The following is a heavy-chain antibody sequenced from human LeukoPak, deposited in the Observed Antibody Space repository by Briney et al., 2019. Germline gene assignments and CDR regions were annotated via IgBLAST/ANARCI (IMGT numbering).Heavy chain of an antibody. J-gene: IGHJ4*02. CDR3: ARDGRGSTSLDN. CDR2: MYYSGST. V-gene: IGHV4-59*12. D-gene: IGHD6-6*01. Sequence: SETLSLTCTVSGASISPNYWSWIRQPPGKGLEWIGYMYYSGSTNYNPSLKSRVTISVDTSKNQFSLKLSSVTAADTAVYYCARDGRGSTSLDNWGLGILVTVSS. CDR1: GASISPNY.